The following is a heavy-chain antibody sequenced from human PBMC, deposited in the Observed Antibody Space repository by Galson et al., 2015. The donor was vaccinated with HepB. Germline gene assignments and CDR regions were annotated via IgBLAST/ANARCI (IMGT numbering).Heavy chain of an antibody. CDR2: ISYDGTNE. CDR3: ARGGGFYGSYTEYYFDD. Sequence: SLRLSCAASGFTFSNYAMHWVRQAPGKGLEWVSFISYDGTNEYYAHSVTGRFTISRDTSENTLYLQMNSLRPDDSAVYYCARGGGFYGSYTEYYFDDWGQGTRVTVSS. D-gene: IGHD2-2*02. V-gene: IGHV3-30-3*01. CDR1: GFTFSNYA. J-gene: IGHJ4*02.